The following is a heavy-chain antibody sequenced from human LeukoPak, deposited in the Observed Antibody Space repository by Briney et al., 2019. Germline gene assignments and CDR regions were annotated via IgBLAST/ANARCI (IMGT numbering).Heavy chain of an antibody. CDR1: GFTFSTFG. D-gene: IGHD5-18*01. CDR2: IQSDGSKQ. CDR3: ARDVDTSSHSSQLDP. Sequence: GSLRLSCATAGFTFSTFGIHWVRQTPGKGLEWAAAIQSDGSKQYCGDSVKGRFTISRDSSKNTVYLQMNSLRDEDTAVYYCARDVDTSSHSSQLDPWGQGTLVTVSS. V-gene: IGHV3-33*01. J-gene: IGHJ5*02.